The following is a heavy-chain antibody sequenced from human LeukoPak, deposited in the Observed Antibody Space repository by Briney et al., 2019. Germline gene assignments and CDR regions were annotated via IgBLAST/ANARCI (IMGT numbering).Heavy chain of an antibody. J-gene: IGHJ4*02. CDR2: IHTGGST. V-gene: IGHV3-66*01. CDR1: GLTVSSNY. Sequence: GRSLRLSCAASGLTVSSNYMSWVRQAPGKGLEWVSVIHTGGSTYYADSVKGRFTISRDNSKNTLYLQMNSLRAEDTAVYFCARDPYGLNSFDYWGQGTRVTVSS. CDR3: ARDPYGLNSFDY. D-gene: IGHD4-23*01.